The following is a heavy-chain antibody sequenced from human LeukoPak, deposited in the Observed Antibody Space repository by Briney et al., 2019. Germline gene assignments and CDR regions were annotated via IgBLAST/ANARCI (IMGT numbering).Heavy chain of an antibody. V-gene: IGHV3-23*01. Sequence: PGGSLRLSCTASGVTFSSHVMSWVRQAPGKGLEWVSGISGSGGTTFYADSAKGRFTISRDNSKNTLYLQMNSLRAEDTAVYYCAKRTGYAFDYWGQGTLVTVSS. CDR3: AKRTGYAFDY. J-gene: IGHJ4*02. CDR2: ISGSGGTT. D-gene: IGHD5-12*01. CDR1: GVTFSSHV.